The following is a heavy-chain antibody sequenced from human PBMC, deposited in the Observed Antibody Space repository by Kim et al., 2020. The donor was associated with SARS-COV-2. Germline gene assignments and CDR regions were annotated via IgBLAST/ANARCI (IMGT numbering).Heavy chain of an antibody. V-gene: IGHV4-39*01. CDR3: ARHRIIAAAANPYYFDY. D-gene: IGHD6-13*01. J-gene: IGHJ4*02. Sequence: LKSRVTISVDTSKYQFSLKLSSVTAADTAVYYCARHRIIAAAANPYYFDYWGQGTLVTVSS.